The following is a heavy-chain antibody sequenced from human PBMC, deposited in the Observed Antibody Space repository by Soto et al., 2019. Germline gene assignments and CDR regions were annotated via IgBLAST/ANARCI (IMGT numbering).Heavy chain of an antibody. CDR1: GGSVSSGSYF. V-gene: IGHV4-61*01. J-gene: IGHJ4*02. CDR3: ARRGLASLDDCYGDYDH. Sequence: SESLSLTCTVSGGSVSSGSYFWSWIRQPQGMGLEWIGYFSYPGTTNYNPSLKSRVAISLDTSKNQFTLHLSSVTAADTAVYFCARRGLASLDDCYGDYDHWGQGRLVTVSS. CDR2: FSYPGTT. D-gene: IGHD2-21*01.